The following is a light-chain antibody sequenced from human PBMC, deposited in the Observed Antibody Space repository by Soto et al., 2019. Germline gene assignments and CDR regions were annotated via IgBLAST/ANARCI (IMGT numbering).Light chain of an antibody. J-gene: IGKJ1*01. CDR1: QSVSSN. CDR3: QQYNNWPWT. Sequence: ELVMTQSPAPLSVSPGERSTLSCMASQSVSSNLAWYQQKPGQAPRLLIYGASTRATGIPARFSGSGSGTEFTLTISSLQSEDFAVYYCQQYNNWPWTFGQGAKVDIK. CDR2: GAS. V-gene: IGKV3-15*01.